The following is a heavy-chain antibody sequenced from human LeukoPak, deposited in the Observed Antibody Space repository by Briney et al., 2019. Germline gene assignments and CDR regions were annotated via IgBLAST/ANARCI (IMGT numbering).Heavy chain of an antibody. Sequence: GGSLRLSCAASGFTFSSYGMHWVRQAPGKGPEWVAFIRYDGSNKYYADSVKGRFTISRDNSKNTLYLQMNSLRAEDTAVYYCAKDRPPLGKGAFDIWGQGTMVTVSS. CDR2: IRYDGSNK. CDR1: GFTFSSYG. V-gene: IGHV3-30*02. J-gene: IGHJ3*02. D-gene: IGHD4-23*01. CDR3: AKDRPPLGKGAFDI.